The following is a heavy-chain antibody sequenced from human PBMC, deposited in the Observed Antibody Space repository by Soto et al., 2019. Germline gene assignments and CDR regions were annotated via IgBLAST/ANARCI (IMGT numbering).Heavy chain of an antibody. J-gene: IGHJ6*03. CDR3: ARYSGSHYGNYYMDV. Sequence: PGGSLRLSCAASGFTVSSNYMIWVRQAPGKGLEWVSVLSSGGIAYYADSVKGRFTISRDSSKNTLYLQMDSLRAGDTAVYYCARYSGSHYGNYYMDVWGKGTTVTVSS. V-gene: IGHV3-66*01. CDR1: GFTVSSNY. D-gene: IGHD1-26*01. CDR2: LSSGGIA.